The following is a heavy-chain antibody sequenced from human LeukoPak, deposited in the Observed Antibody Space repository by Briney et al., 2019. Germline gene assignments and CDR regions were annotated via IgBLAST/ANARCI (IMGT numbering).Heavy chain of an antibody. CDR3: ARSRTRSGYSYGKNYYYYYGMDV. V-gene: IGHV4-34*01. D-gene: IGHD5-18*01. CDR1: GGSFSGYY. J-gene: IGHJ6*02. Sequence: SETLSLTCAVYGGSFSGYYWSWIRQPPGKGLEWIGEINHSGSTNYNPSLKSRVTISVDTSKNQFSLKLSSVTAADTAVYYCARSRTRSGYSYGKNYYYYYGMDVWGQGTTVTVSS. CDR2: INHSGST.